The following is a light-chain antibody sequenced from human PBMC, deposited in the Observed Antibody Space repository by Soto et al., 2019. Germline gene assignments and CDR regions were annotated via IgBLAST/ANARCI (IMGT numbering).Light chain of an antibody. CDR2: GGS. CDR1: QSVSSTY. CDR3: QQYGRSPLT. Sequence: EIVLTQSPGTLSLSPGERATLSCRASQSVSSTYLGWYQQKPGQAPRRLIYGGSIRATGIPDRFRGGGSGADFTLTISRLEPEDLAVYYCQQYGRSPLTFGGGTKVEIK. J-gene: IGKJ4*01. V-gene: IGKV3-20*01.